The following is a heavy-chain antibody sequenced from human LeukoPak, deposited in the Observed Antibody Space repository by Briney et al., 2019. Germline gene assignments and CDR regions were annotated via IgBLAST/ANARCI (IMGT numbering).Heavy chain of an antibody. D-gene: IGHD2-15*01. Sequence: ASVKVSCKASGYTLTGYYMHWVRRAPGQGLEWLGWINPNSGGTDYAQKFQGRVTMTRDTSISTAYMELSNLRSDDTAVYYCAREGVVVTTLGYWGQGTLVTVSS. CDR1: GYTLTGYY. J-gene: IGHJ4*02. CDR2: INPNSGGT. CDR3: AREGVVVTTLGY. V-gene: IGHV1-2*02.